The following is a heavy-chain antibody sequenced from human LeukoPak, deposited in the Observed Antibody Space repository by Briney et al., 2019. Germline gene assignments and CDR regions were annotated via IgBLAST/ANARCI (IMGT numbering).Heavy chain of an antibody. CDR1: GDSVSSGYYY. CDR2: IYYSGRT. J-gene: IGHJ4*02. Sequence: SETLSLTCTVSGDSVSSGYYYWSCIRQPPGKGLEWIGNIYYSGRTNYNPSLQSRVTISVDTSKTQFSLKLSSVTAAATAVYYCARDYSGDYDSSGYLYYLDYWGQGFLVTVSS. V-gene: IGHV4-61*01. D-gene: IGHD3-22*01. CDR3: ARDYSGDYDSSGYLYYLDY.